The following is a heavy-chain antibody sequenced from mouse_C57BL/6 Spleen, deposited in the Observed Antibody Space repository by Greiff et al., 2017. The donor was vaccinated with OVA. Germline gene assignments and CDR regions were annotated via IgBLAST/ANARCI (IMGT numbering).Heavy chain of an antibody. CDR3: ARVYYGSSYDWYFDV. CDR1: GFSLSTSGMG. CDR2: ISWDDAK. J-gene: IGHJ1*03. V-gene: IGHV8-12*01. D-gene: IGHD1-1*01. Sequence: QVTLKVSGPGILQSSQTLSLTCSFSGFSLSTSGMGVSWIRQPSGKGLEWLAHISWDDAKRYNPSLKSRLTSSKDTSRNQVFLKITSVDTADTATYYCARVYYGSSYDWYFDVWGTGTTVTVSS.